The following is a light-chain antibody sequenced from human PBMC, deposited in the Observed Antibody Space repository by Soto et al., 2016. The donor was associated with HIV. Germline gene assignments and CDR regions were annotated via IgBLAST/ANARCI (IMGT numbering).Light chain of an antibody. J-gene: IGLJ2*01. Sequence: SYELTQPPSVSVAPGKTANISCGGNNVGSKSVYWYRQKSGQAPVLVVYDDSDRPSGITERFSGSNSGNTATLTISRVEAGDEADYYCQVWDTSSDVVFGGGTKLTVL. CDR1: NVGSKS. V-gene: IGLV3-21*03. CDR2: DDS. CDR3: QVWDTSSDVV.